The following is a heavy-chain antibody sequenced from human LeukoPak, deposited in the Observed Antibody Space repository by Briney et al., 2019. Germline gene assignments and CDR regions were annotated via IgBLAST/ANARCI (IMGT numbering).Heavy chain of an antibody. CDR2: ISGSGGRT. V-gene: IGHV3-23*01. D-gene: IGHD1-26*01. Sequence: GASLRLSCAASGFTFSNYPMSWVGQAPGKGLEGVSGISGSGGRTYYANSVKGRFTISRDNSKDTLYLQMNSLRAEDTALYYCAKIIYNGSYWIDYWGQGTLVTVSS. CDR3: AKIIYNGSYWIDY. J-gene: IGHJ4*02. CDR1: GFTFSNYP.